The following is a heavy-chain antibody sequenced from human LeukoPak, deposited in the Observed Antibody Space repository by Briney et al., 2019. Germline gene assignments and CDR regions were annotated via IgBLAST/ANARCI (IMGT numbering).Heavy chain of an antibody. CDR1: GLTFSSYA. CDR2: INGGGGST. V-gene: IGHV3-23*01. Sequence: GGSLRLSCAASGLTFSSYAMSWVRQAPGKGLDWVSSINGGGGSTYYADSVKGRFTISRDNSKNTLYLQMNSLRAEDTAVDYCAKIGANVGFWGQGTLVTVSS. J-gene: IGHJ4*02. D-gene: IGHD4/OR15-4a*01. CDR3: AKIGANVGF.